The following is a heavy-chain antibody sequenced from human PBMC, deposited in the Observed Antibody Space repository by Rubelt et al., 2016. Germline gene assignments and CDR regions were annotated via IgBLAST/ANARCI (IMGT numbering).Heavy chain of an antibody. CDR2: IYWDDDK. Sequence: QITLRESGPTLVKPTQTLTLTCTFSGFSLSTSGVGVGWIRQPPGKALEWHALIYWDDDKRYSPSLKSRLTITKDTSKNQVVLKMTNMDPLDNATYYCASGSGRTFDDGGQGTLVTVSS. J-gene: IGHJ4*02. CDR1: GFSLSTSGVG. D-gene: IGHD3-10*01. V-gene: IGHV2-5*02. CDR3: ASGSGRTFDD.